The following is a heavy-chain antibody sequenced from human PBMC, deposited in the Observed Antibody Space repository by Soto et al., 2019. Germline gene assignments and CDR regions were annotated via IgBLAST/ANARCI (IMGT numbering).Heavy chain of an antibody. J-gene: IGHJ2*01. Sequence: SETLRLTNTVSGGSIRSYYGRWIRQPPGKGLERIGYIYYSGSTNYNPSLKSRVTISVDTSKNQFSLKLSSVTAADTAVYYCATSQIVAAVLSACWYLDLWGRGTLVPVSS. CDR2: IYYSGST. CDR1: GGSIRSYY. CDR3: ATSQIVAAVLSACWYLDL. V-gene: IGHV4-59*08. D-gene: IGHD5-12*01.